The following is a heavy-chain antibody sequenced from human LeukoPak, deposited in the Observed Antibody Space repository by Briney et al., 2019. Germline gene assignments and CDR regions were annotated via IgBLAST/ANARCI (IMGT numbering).Heavy chain of an antibody. Sequence: SETLSLTCTVSGGSISSGDYYWSWIRQPPGKGLEWIGYIYYSGSTYYNPSLKSRVTISVDTSKNQFSLKLSSVTAADTAVYYCARAPTYYYYGMDVWGQGTTVTVS. CDR2: IYYSGST. CDR3: ARAPTYYYYGMDV. J-gene: IGHJ6*02. CDR1: GGSISSGDYY. V-gene: IGHV4-30-4*01.